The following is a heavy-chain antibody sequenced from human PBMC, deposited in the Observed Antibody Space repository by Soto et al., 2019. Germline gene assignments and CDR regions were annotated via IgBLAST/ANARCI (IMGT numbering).Heavy chain of an antibody. CDR2: INRSGST. CDR1: GGSFSGYY. D-gene: IGHD4-17*01. J-gene: IGHJ4*02. Sequence: SETLSLTCAVYGGSFSGYYWSWIRQPPGKGLEWIGEINRSGSTNYNPSLKSRVTISVDTSKNQFSLKLSSVTAADTAVYYCARHANRNYGLYSFDYWGQGTLVTVSS. V-gene: IGHV4-34*01. CDR3: ARHANRNYGLYSFDY.